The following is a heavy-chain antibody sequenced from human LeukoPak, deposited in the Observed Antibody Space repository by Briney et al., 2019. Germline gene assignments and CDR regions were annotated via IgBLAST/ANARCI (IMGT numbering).Heavy chain of an antibody. J-gene: IGHJ5*02. V-gene: IGHV3-23*01. CDR3: AESPISSALGGWFDP. CDR2: ISSAGVST. D-gene: IGHD6-13*01. CDR1: GFTFNNFG. Sequence: GGSLRLSCAASGFTFNNFGMSWVRQAPGKGLEWVSAISSAGVSTYYADSVKGRFTISRDNSKNTLYLQMNSLRAEDTAVYYCAESPISSALGGWFDPWGQGTLVTVSS.